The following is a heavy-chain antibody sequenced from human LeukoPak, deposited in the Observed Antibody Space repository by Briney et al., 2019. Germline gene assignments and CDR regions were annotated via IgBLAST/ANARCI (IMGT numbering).Heavy chain of an antibody. Sequence: GGSLRLSCAASGFTFSDYYVSWIRQAPGKGLEWVSYISSSGSTIYYADSVKGRFTISRDNAKNSLYLQMNSLRAEDTAVYYCARDPTEMATAYFDYWGQGTLVTVSS. CDR1: GFTFSDYY. V-gene: IGHV3-11*04. CDR3: ARDPTEMATAYFDY. CDR2: ISSSGSTI. D-gene: IGHD5-24*01. J-gene: IGHJ4*02.